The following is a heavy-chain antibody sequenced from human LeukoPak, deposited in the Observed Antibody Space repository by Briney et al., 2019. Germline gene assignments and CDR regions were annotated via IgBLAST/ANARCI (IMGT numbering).Heavy chain of an antibody. V-gene: IGHV1-69*13. J-gene: IGHJ4*02. CDR2: IIPILGTA. D-gene: IGHD4-17*01. Sequence: SVKVSCKASGGTFSSYAISWVRQAPGQGLEWMGGIIPILGTANYAQKFQGRVTITADESTSTAYMELSSLRSEDTAVYYCARSPIRDYGDYYFDYWGQGTLVTVSS. CDR3: ARSPIRDYGDYYFDY. CDR1: GGTFSSYA.